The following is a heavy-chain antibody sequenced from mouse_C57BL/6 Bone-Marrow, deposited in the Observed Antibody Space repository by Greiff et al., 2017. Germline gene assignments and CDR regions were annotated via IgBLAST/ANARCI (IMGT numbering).Heavy chain of an antibody. CDR2: ISYDGSN. CDR3: ASFYYYFDH. D-gene: IGHD2-1*01. V-gene: IGHV3-6*01. J-gene: IGHJ2*01. CDR1: GYSITSGYY. Sequence: EVQLQESGPGLVKPSQSLSLTCSVTGYSITSGYYWNWIRQFPGNKLEWMGYISYDGSNNYNPSLKNRISITRDTSKNQFFLKLNSVTTEDTATYYCASFYYYFDHWGQGTTLTVSS.